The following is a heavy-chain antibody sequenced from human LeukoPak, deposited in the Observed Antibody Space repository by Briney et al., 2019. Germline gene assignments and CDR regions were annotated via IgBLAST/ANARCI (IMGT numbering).Heavy chain of an antibody. Sequence: SETLSLTCAVYGGSFSGYYWSWIRQPPGKGLEWIGEINHSGSTNYNPSLKSRVTISVDTSKNQFSLKLSSVTAADTAVYYCVRGGFYYDFWSGYYTSHGWFDPWGQGTLVTVSS. CDR3: VRGGFYYDFWSGYYTSHGWFDP. J-gene: IGHJ5*02. V-gene: IGHV4-34*01. CDR2: INHSGST. D-gene: IGHD3-3*01. CDR1: GGSFSGYY.